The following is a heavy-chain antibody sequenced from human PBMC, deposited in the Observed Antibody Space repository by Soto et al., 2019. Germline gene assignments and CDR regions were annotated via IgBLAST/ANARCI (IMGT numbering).Heavy chain of an antibody. CDR2: ISSSGSTI. V-gene: IGHV3-48*03. Sequence: EVQLVESGGGLVQPGGSLRLSCAASGFTFSSYEVNWVRQAPGKGLEWVSYISSSGSTIYYADSVKGRFTISRANAKSSLFLQMNSLRAEDTAVYYCASPSPFDYWGQGTLVTVSS. CDR1: GFTFSSYE. CDR3: ASPSPFDY. J-gene: IGHJ4*02.